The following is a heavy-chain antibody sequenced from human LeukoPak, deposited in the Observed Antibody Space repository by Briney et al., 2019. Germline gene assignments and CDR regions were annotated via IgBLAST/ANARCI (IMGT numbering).Heavy chain of an antibody. CDR3: AAVPDRLGYCSSTNCHKQFDY. Sequence: ASGKVSCKASGFTFTSSAVKWVRQARGQRLEWIGWIVVCIGNTNYAQKFQERVTISRDMSTSTAYMELSSLRSEDAAVDYCAAVPDRLGYCSSTNCHKQFDYWGQGTLVT. CDR2: IVVCIGNT. V-gene: IGHV1-58*01. CDR1: GFTFTSSA. D-gene: IGHD2-2*01. J-gene: IGHJ4*02.